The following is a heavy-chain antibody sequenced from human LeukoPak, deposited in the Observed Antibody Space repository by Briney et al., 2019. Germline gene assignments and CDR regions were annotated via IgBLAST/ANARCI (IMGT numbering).Heavy chain of an antibody. CDR2: ISYDGSNK. J-gene: IGHJ4*02. D-gene: IGHD6-13*01. V-gene: IGHV3-30*03. CDR1: GFAFSSYG. Sequence: GGSLRLSCAASGFAFSSYGMHWVRQAPGKGLEWVAVISYDGSNKYYADSVKGRFTISRDNSKNTLYLQMNSLRAEDTAVYYCGPYSSSWYGYWGQGTLVTVSS. CDR3: GPYSSSWYGY.